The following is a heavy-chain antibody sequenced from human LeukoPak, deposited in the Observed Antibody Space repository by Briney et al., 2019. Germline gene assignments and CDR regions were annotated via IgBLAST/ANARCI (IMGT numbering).Heavy chain of an antibody. D-gene: IGHD6-19*01. CDR2: IYYSGST. CDR3: ARGGVAVAGGRFDP. CDR1: GGPISGGGYY. J-gene: IGHJ5*02. V-gene: IGHV4-31*03. Sequence: SETLSLTCTVSGGPISGGGYYWSWIRQHPGKGLEWIGYIYYSGSTYYNPSLKSRVTISVDTSKNQFSLKLSSVTAADTAVYYCARGGVAVAGGRFDPWGQGTLGTVSS.